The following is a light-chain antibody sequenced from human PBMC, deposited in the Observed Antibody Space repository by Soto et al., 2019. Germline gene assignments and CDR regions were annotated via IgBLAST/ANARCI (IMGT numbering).Light chain of an antibody. V-gene: IGKV3-11*01. CDR3: QQRSNWL. J-gene: IGKJ3*01. CDR2: DAS. CDR1: QSVSNY. Sequence: ENVLTQSPATLSLSPGERATLSCGASQSVSNYVAWYQQKPGQAPRLLIYDASNRATGIPARFSGSGSGTDFTLTISSLEPEDFAVYYCQQRSNWLFGPGTKVDMK.